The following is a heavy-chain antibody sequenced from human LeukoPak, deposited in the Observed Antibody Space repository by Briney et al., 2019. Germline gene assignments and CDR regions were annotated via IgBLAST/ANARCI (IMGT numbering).Heavy chain of an antibody. CDR1: GGSFSGYY. D-gene: IGHD3-16*02. J-gene: IGHJ4*02. Sequence: SETLSLTCAVYGGSFSGYYWSWTRQPPGKGLEWIGEINHSGSTNYNPSLKSRVTISVDTSKNQFSLKLSSVTAADTAVYYCARVRSFGGVIVSWGQGTLVTVSS. CDR3: ARVRSFGGVIVS. CDR2: INHSGST. V-gene: IGHV4-34*01.